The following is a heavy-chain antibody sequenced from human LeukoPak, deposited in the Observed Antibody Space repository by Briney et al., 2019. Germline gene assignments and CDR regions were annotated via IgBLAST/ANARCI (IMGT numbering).Heavy chain of an antibody. V-gene: IGHV3-74*01. Sequence: GGSLRLSCAASGFTFSNRWMHWVRQGPGKGLVWVSRISSDGSVTNYADSVKGRFTISRDNSKNTLYLQMSSLRAEDTAVYYCVKDLSAYSYGPNFDYWGQGTLVTVSS. CDR3: VKDLSAYSYGPNFDY. CDR1: GFTFSNRW. J-gene: IGHJ4*02. D-gene: IGHD5-18*01. CDR2: ISSDGSVT.